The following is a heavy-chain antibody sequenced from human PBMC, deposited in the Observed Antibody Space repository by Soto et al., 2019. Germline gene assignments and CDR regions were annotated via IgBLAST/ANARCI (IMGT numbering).Heavy chain of an antibody. CDR1: GYTFTGYY. CDR2: INPNSGGT. CDR3: ARDGGRYQLLRYYFDY. J-gene: IGHJ4*02. D-gene: IGHD2-2*01. Sequence: QVQLVQSGAEVKKPGASVKVSCKASGYTFTGYYMHWVRQAPGQGLEWMGWINPNSGGTNHAQKFQGWVTMTRDTSISTAYMELSRLRSDDTAVYYCARDGGRYQLLRYYFDYWGQGTLVTVSS. V-gene: IGHV1-2*04.